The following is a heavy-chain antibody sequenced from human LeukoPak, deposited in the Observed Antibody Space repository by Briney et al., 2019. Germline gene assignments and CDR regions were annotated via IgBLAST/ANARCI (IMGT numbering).Heavy chain of an antibody. D-gene: IGHD5-12*01. CDR2: ISGSGGST. J-gene: IGHJ5*01. V-gene: IGHV3-23*01. Sequence: GGSLRLSCAASGFTFSSYAMSWVRQAPGKGLEWVSAISGSGGSTYYADSVKGRFTISRDTSKNTLYLQMNSLTVEDTAVYYCAKGGYSGHEFDFWGQGALVTVSS. CDR1: GFTFSSYA. CDR3: AKGGYSGHEFDF.